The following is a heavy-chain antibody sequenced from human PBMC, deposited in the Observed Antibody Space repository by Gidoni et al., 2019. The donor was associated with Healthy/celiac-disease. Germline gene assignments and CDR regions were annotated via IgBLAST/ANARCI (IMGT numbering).Heavy chain of an antibody. D-gene: IGHD3-3*01. CDR3: ARGKPLGYYDCWSGRYGMDV. CDR1: GFTFISYG. CDR2: IWDDGSNK. J-gene: IGHJ6*02. V-gene: IGHV3-33*01. Sequence: QVQLVESVGGLVQPGRSLRLSCAASGFTFISYGVLWVRQAPGKGLEWVAVIWDDGSNKYYADYVKGRFTISRDNSKNTLYLQMNSLRAEDTAVYYCARGKPLGYYDCWSGRYGMDVWGQGTTVTVSS.